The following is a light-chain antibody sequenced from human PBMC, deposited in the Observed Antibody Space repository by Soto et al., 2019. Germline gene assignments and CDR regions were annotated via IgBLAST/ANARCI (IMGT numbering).Light chain of an antibody. Sequence: QSVLTQPPSASETPGQTVSISCSGSNSNIASNTVNWYQHLPGTAPKLLIYGNNNRPSGVPGRFSGSKSGTSASLAITGLQAEDEADYYCHSYDSSLSGSRVFGGGTKLTVL. J-gene: IGLJ2*01. V-gene: IGLV1-40*01. CDR2: GNN. CDR3: HSYDSSLSGSRV. CDR1: NSNIASNT.